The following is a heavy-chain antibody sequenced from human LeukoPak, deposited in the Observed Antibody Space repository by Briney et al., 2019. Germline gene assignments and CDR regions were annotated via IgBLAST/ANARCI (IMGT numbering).Heavy chain of an antibody. CDR1: GYTFTGYY. J-gene: IGHJ4*02. CDR3: ARLRDSSSYYFDY. V-gene: IGHV1-2*07. Sequence: SVKVSCKASGYTFTGYYIHWVPQAPGQGLEWMGWINPNSGGTNYAPTFQGRVTMTRDTSITTAYMELSSLRSDDTAVYYCARLRDSSSYYFDYWGQGTLVTVSS. CDR2: INPNSGGT.